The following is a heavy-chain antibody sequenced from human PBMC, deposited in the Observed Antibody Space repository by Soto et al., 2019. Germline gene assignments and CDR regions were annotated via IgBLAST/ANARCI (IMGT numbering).Heavy chain of an antibody. D-gene: IGHD2-2*01. CDR2: ISGSGGTT. V-gene: IGHV3-23*01. CDR1: GFTFRNYA. J-gene: IGHJ4*02. Sequence: EVQLLESGGGLVQPGGSLRLSCAASGFTFRNYAMSWARQAPGKGLEWVSAISGSGGTTDYADSVKGRFTISRDNSKNTLYLQMYSLRVEDTAVYYCAKDRSSSSCYAFDYWGQGSLVTVS. CDR3: AKDRSSSSCYAFDY.